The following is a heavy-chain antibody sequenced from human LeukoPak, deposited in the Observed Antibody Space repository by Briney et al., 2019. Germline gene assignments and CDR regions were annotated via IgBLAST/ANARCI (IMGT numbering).Heavy chain of an antibody. CDR3: ARVRSRSERMYCYYYYYMDV. D-gene: IGHD2-15*01. Sequence: SETLSLTCTVSGGSISSHYWSWIRQPPGKGLEWIGYIYYSGSTNYNPSLKNRVTISVDTSKNQFSLKLSSVTAADTAVYYCARVRSRSERMYCYYYYYMDVWGKGTTVTVSS. V-gene: IGHV4-59*11. CDR1: GGSISSHY. J-gene: IGHJ6*03. CDR2: IYYSGST.